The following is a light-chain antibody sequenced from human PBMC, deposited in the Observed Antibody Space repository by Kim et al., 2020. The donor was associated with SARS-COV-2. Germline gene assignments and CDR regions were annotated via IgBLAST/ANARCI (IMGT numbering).Light chain of an antibody. J-gene: IGLJ3*02. CDR2: GNT. V-gene: IGLV1-40*01. CDR1: RSNIGAGYD. Sequence: RVAISCTGSRSNIGAGYDVHWYQQLPGTAPKLLIFGNTNRPSGVPDRFSGSKSATSASLAITGLQAEDEADYYCQSYDSSLSGSVFGGGTKLTVL. CDR3: QSYDSSLSGSV.